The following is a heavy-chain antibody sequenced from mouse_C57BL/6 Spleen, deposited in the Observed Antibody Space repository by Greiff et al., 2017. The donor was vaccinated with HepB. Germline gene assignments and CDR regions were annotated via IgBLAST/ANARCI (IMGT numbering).Heavy chain of an antibody. J-gene: IGHJ2*01. V-gene: IGHV14-3*01. CDR2: IDPANGNT. CDR1: GFNIKNTY. D-gene: IGHD3-2*02. CDR3: VVTAQATSSFDY. Sequence: EVKLQESVAELVRPGASVKLSCTASGFNIKNTYMHWVKQRPEQGLEWIGRIDPANGNTKYAPKFQGKATITADTSSNTAYLQLSSLTSEDTAIYYCVVTAQATSSFDYWGQGTTLTVSS.